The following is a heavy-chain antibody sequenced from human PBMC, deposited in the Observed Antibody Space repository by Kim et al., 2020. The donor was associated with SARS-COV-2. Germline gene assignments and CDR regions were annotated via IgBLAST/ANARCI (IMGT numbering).Heavy chain of an antibody. Sequence: GGSLRLSCAASGFTFSSYAMSWVRQAPGKGLEWVSAISGSGGSTYYADSVKGRFTISRDNSKNTLYLQMNSLRAEDTAVYYCARDGGETGQWLVQIFKTDYWGQGTLVTVSS. J-gene: IGHJ4*02. V-gene: IGHV3-23*01. D-gene: IGHD6-19*01. CDR3: ARDGGETGQWLVQIFKTDY. CDR1: GFTFSSYA. CDR2: ISGSGGST.